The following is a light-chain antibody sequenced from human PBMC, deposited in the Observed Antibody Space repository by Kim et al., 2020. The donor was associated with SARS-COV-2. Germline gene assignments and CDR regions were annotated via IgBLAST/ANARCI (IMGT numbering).Light chain of an antibody. CDR3: QPSYLTLT. V-gene: IGKV1-39*01. J-gene: IGKJ4*01. CDR1: QNMRNF. CDR2: DTF. Sequence: PASVGDRVNITCRTSQNMRNFVSWYQQKAGKAPTLLIYDTFNLHSGVPSRFSGSGSGTDFTLTISSLHPEDFATYYCQPSYLTLTFGGGTKVDIK.